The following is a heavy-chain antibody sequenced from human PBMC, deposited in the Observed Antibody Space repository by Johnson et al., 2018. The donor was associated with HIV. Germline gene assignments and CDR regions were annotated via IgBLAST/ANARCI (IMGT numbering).Heavy chain of an antibody. J-gene: IGHJ3*01. D-gene: IGHD3-10*01. CDR1: GFTFSDYY. CDR2: ISSSGSTI. CDR3: ARAPEVRGVDAFDV. Sequence: QVQLVESGGGLVKPGGSLRLSCAASGFTFSDYYMSWIRQAPGKGLEWVSCISSSGSTIYYADSVKGRFTISRDNTKNSLYLQMNILSAEDTALYYCARAPEVRGVDAFDVWGQGTVVIVSS. V-gene: IGHV3-11*04.